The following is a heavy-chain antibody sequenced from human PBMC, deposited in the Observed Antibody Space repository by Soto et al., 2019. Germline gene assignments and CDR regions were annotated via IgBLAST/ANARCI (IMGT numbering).Heavy chain of an antibody. J-gene: IGHJ2*01. CDR2: INDRGSI. V-gene: IGHV4-34*01. D-gene: IGHD3-9*01. Sequence: QVQLQQWGAGPLRPLETLSLTCGVSGGSFSGYYWAWIRQSPGKGLEWIGEINDRGSINSNPSLKSRVSISVDTSKNHYSLNRRSVTAADTAVYYCARESHDILTGPPWVWYFDLWGRGTLVTVSS. CDR3: ARESHDILTGPPWVWYFDL. CDR1: GGSFSGYY.